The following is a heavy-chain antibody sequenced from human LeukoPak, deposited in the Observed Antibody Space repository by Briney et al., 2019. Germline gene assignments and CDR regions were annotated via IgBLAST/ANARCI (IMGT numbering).Heavy chain of an antibody. CDR2: IYYSGST. J-gene: IGHJ6*03. CDR1: GGSITNYY. CDR3: ARAPAGPPYYYMDV. V-gene: IGHV4-59*12. Sequence: SETLSLTCTVSGGSITNYYWSWTRQPPGKALERIGYIYYSGSTNYNPSLKSRVTISVDTSKNQFSLRLTSVTAADTAVYYCARAPAGPPYYYMDVWGKGTTVTVSS.